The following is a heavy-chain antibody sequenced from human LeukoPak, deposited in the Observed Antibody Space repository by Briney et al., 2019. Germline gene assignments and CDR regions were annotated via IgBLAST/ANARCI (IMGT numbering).Heavy chain of an antibody. CDR1: GYSFTSHW. CDR3: ATCTVTAGYYGMNI. D-gene: IGHD4-17*01. J-gene: IGHJ6*02. CDR2: ISPGDSIT. Sequence: GESLKISCKGSGYSFTSHWIGWARQMPGKGLEWMGAISPGDSITEYSPSFQGQVTMSVDKSISTAYLHWGSLKASDTALYYCATCTVTAGYYGMNIWGQGTTVTVSS. V-gene: IGHV5-51*01.